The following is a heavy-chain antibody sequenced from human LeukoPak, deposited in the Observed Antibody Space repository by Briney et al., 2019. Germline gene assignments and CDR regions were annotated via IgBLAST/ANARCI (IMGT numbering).Heavy chain of an antibody. V-gene: IGHV3-74*01. J-gene: IGHJ5*01. CDR1: GFTFSGYW. CDR3: ARDPRNKGFDS. CDR2: INGDGSDT. D-gene: IGHD1/OR15-1a*01. Sequence: GGSLRLSCAASGFTFSGYWMHWARQSPRKGLVWVSCINGDGSDTRYADSVKGRFTISRDNAKNTLYLQMNSLRVEDTAVYYCARDPRNKGFDSWGQGTLVTVSS.